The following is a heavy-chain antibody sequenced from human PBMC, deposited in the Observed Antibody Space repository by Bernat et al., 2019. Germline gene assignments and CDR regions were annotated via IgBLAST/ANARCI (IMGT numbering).Heavy chain of an antibody. Sequence: QLQLQESGPGLVKPSETLSLTCTVSGGSISSSSYYWGWIRQPPGKGLEWIGSIYYSGSNYYNPSRKSRVTISVDTSKTQFSLKLSSVTAADTAVYYCASSYYYGSGSYLDIWGQGTMVTVSS. CDR2: IYYSGSN. CDR3: ASSYYYGSGSYLDI. CDR1: GGSISSSSYY. J-gene: IGHJ3*02. D-gene: IGHD3-10*01. V-gene: IGHV4-39*01.